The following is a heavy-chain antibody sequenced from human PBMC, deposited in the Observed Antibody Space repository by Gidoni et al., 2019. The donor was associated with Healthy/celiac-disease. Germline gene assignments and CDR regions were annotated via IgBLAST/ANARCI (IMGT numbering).Heavy chain of an antibody. J-gene: IGHJ6*03. CDR1: GGSISSYY. CDR2: IYTSGST. Sequence: QVQLQESGPGLVXPSETLSLTCTVSGGSISSYYWRWIRQPAGKGLEWIGRIYTSGSTNYNPSRKSRVTMAVDTSKNHFSLKPSSVTAADTAVYYCARGTNSSGWYGLYYYYYYMDVWGKGTTVTVSS. V-gene: IGHV4-4*07. CDR3: ARGTNSSGWYGLYYYYYYMDV. D-gene: IGHD6-19*01.